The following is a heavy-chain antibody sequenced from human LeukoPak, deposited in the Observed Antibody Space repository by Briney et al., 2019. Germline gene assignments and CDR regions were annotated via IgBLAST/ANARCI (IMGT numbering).Heavy chain of an antibody. J-gene: IGHJ4*02. CDR1: GGSFSGYY. CDR3: ARGPWSSGWYGDY. Sequence: SETLSLTCAVYGGSFSGYYWSWIRQPPGKGLERIGEINHSGSTNYSPSLKSRVTISVDTSKNQFSLKLSSVTAADTAVYYCARGPWSSGWYGDYWGQGTLVTVSS. CDR2: INHSGST. D-gene: IGHD6-19*01. V-gene: IGHV4-34*01.